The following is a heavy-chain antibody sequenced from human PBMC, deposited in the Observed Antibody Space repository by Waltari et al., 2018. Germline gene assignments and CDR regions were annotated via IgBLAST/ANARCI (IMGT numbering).Heavy chain of an antibody. D-gene: IGHD4-17*01. CDR1: GFTVSRKY. J-gene: IGHJ4*02. Sequence: EVQLVESGGGFVQPGGSLRLSCAASGFTVSRKYMTWVRQAPGKGLGWVSLIYTDDRTCYGDSVKGRFTISRHDSTNTLFLQMSGLRVEDTALYYCASRPGGDYPYFDYWGQGTLVTVSS. V-gene: IGHV3-53*04. CDR3: ASRPGGDYPYFDY. CDR2: IYTDDRT.